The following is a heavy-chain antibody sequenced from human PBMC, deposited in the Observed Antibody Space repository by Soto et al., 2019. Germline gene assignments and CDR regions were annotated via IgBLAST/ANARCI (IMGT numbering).Heavy chain of an antibody. CDR3: ARGYYDFWSGYYTN. CDR2: INAGNGNT. Sequence: GASVKVSCKASGYTFTSYAMHWVRQAPGQRLEWMGWINAGNGNTKYSQKFQGRVTITRDTSASTAYMELSSLGSEDTAVYYCARGYYDFWSGYYTNWGQGTLVTVSS. J-gene: IGHJ4*02. V-gene: IGHV1-3*01. D-gene: IGHD3-3*01. CDR1: GYTFTSYA.